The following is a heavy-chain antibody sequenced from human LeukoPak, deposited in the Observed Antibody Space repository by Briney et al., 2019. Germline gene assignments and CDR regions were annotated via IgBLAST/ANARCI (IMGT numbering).Heavy chain of an antibody. CDR1: GVSFSSYA. CDR3: AKWPEGAMDYFDY. CDR2: ISGDGTRT. D-gene: IGHD3-16*01. Sequence: PGGSLRLSCAASGVSFSSYAMTWARQPPVKGLEWVSAISGDGTRTYYADSVKGRFTLSRDNSKNTLYLEMSSPRVEHTAIYYCAKWPEGAMDYFDYWAQGTLVTVSS. J-gene: IGHJ4*02. V-gene: IGHV3-23*01.